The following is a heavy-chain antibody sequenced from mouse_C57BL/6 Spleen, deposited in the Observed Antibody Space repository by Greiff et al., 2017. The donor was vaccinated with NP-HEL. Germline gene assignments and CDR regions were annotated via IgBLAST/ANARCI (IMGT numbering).Heavy chain of an antibody. Sequence: EVKLVESGGGLVKPGGSLKLSCAASGFTFSDYGMHWVRQAPEKGLECVAYISSGSSTIYYADTVKGRFTISRDNAKNTLFLQMTSLRSEDTAMYYCARSSPSWYFDVWGTGTTVTVSS. CDR2: ISSGSSTI. CDR3: ARSSPSWYFDV. CDR1: GFTFSDYG. J-gene: IGHJ1*03. D-gene: IGHD1-1*01. V-gene: IGHV5-17*01.